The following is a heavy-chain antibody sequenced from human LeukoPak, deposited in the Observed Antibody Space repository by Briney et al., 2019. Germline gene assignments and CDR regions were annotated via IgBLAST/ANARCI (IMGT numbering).Heavy chain of an antibody. Sequence: ASVKVSCKASGYTFTSYGISWVRQAPGQGLEWMGWISAYNGNTNYAQKLQGRVTMTTDTSTSTAYMELRSLRSDDTAVYYCAREKGYCSGGSCYKNALSPFDPWGQGTLVTVSS. J-gene: IGHJ5*02. CDR1: GYTFTSYG. D-gene: IGHD2-15*01. CDR2: ISAYNGNT. CDR3: AREKGYCSGGSCYKNALSPFDP. V-gene: IGHV1-18*01.